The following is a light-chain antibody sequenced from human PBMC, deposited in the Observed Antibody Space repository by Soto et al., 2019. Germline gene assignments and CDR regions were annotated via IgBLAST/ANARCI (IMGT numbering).Light chain of an antibody. CDR1: QSLSIN. CDR2: GAS. V-gene: IGKV3-15*01. Sequence: EIVMTQSLSTLSVSPGERATLSCRATQSLSINLAWYQQKPGQAPRLLIYGASIRATGVPARFSGSGSGTEFSLTISSLQSEDSAVYYCQQYNNWLSITFGPGTKVDIK. J-gene: IGKJ3*01. CDR3: QQYNNWLSIT.